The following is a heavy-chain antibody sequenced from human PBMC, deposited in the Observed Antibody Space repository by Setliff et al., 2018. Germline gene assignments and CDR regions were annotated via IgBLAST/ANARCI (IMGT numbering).Heavy chain of an antibody. Sequence: SETLSLTCTISGDSISDISYYWGFIRQSPGKGPEWIGSIYYSGTAYYNPSLESRVTMFVDTSKNQFSLKLSSVTAADTAVYYCARHVGSRGRGYNYYYYYMDVWGKGTTVTVSS. J-gene: IGHJ6*03. CDR2: IYYSGTA. CDR1: GDSISDISYY. D-gene: IGHD3-10*01. CDR3: ARHVGSRGRGYNYYYYYMDV. V-gene: IGHV4-39*01.